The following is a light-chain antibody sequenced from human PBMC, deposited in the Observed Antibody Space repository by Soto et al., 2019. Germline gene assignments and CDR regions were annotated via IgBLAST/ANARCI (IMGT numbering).Light chain of an antibody. CDR1: SSDVGNYKY. CDR2: EVS. Sequence: QSVLPQSPSASGSPGQSVTISCTGTSSDVGNYKYVSWYQQHPGKAPKLMIYEVSKRPSGVPDRFSGSKSGNTASLTVSGLQAEDEADYYCSSYAGSNNWVFGGGTKLPVL. J-gene: IGLJ3*02. CDR3: SSYAGSNNWV. V-gene: IGLV2-8*01.